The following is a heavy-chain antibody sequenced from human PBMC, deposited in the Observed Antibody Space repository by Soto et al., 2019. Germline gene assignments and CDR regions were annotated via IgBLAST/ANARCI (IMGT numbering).Heavy chain of an antibody. V-gene: IGHV3-23*01. Sequence: GGSLRLSCAASGFTFSSYAMSWVRQAPGRGLEWVSAISVSSGITYYADSVKGRFTISRDNSKNTLYLQMNSLRAEDTAVYYCAKVNRGGVVLVTANVAIAWGKETLFTLSS. CDR3: AKVNRGGVVLVTANVAIA. CDR2: ISVSSGIT. D-gene: IGHD2-15*01. CDR1: GFTFSSYA. J-gene: IGHJ5*02.